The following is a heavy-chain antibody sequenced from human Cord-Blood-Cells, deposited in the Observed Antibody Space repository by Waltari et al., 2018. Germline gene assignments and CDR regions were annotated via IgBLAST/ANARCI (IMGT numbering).Heavy chain of an antibody. J-gene: IGHJ4*02. V-gene: IGHV3-43*02. CDR2: ISGAGGRT. Sequence: EVQLVESGGGVVQPGGSLRLSCAASGFTFDGSAMHGVRQAPGQGLEWVSLISGAGGRTYYADAVKGRFTISRDNSKNSLYLQMNSLRTEDTALYYCASRIAVDYWGQGTLVTVSS. CDR3: ASRIAVDY. CDR1: GFTFDGSA. D-gene: IGHD6-19*01.